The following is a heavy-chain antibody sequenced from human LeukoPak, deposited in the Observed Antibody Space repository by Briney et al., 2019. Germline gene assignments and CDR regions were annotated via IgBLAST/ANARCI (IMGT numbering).Heavy chain of an antibody. D-gene: IGHD3-10*01. V-gene: IGHV3-9*01. CDR2: ISWNSGSI. CDR3: VKDLFTMVRGVLKS. Sequence: GGSLRLSCAASGFTFDDYAMQWLRHAPGKGLEWVSGISWNSGSIGYADSVKGRFTISRDNGKNSLYLQMNSLRAEDTALYYCVKDLFTMVRGVLKSWGQGTLVTVSS. J-gene: IGHJ4*02. CDR1: GFTFDDYA.